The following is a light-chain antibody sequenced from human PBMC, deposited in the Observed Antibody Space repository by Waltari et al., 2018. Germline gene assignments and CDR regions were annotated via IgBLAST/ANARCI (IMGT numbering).Light chain of an antibody. V-gene: IGKV1-5*03. CDR3: QQYDSFWS. J-gene: IGKJ1*01. Sequence: DIQMTQSPSTLSASIGDRVTITCRASQTIISWLAWYQQKPGQAPRLLIYRATALETGVPSSFSGTGSGTEFTLTINGLQPDDSATYFCQQYDSFWSFGQGTKVEVK. CDR1: QTIISW. CDR2: RAT.